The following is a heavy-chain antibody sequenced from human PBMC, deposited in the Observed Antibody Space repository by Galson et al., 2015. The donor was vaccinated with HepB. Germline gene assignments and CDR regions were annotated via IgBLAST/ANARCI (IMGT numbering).Heavy chain of an antibody. V-gene: IGHV3-74*03. CDR3: AGLGGTFGVDV. Sequence: SLRLSCAASGFTFSLYWIHWVRQTPGKGLVWVSAANSEGNIVKYADSVKGRFTISRDKAKNTVYLQMGSLRAEDTAVYYCAGLGGTFGVDVWGQGTTVTVSS. D-gene: IGHD1-26*01. J-gene: IGHJ6*02. CDR1: GFTFSLYW. CDR2: ANSEGNIV.